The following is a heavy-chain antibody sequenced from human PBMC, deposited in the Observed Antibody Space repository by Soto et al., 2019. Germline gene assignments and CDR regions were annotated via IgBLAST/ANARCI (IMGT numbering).Heavy chain of an antibody. V-gene: IGHV1-3*01. CDR2: INPDNGNT. J-gene: IGHJ5*02. Sequence: ASVLSSCKAAGYTFTGYTMNWRGQAPGQRLEWMGWINPDNGNTKSSQKFQDRVIITRDTSASTAYMDLSSLRPEATAVYYCARGIATGQLDPWGQGTLVTVPA. CDR3: ARGIATGQLDP. CDR1: GYTFTGYT. D-gene: IGHD2-15*01.